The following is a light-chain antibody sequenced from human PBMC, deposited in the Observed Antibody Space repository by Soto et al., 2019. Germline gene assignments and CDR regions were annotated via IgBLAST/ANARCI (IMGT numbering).Light chain of an antibody. CDR1: SSDIGDYPY. V-gene: IGLV2-14*01. J-gene: IGLJ1*01. Sequence: QSALTQPASVSGSPGQSITISCTGTSSDIGDYPYVSWYQQHPAKVPKLIIYEVTNRPSGVTGRFSGSKSGNSASLTISGLQADDEADYYCSSYSASNTLVFGSGTKLTVL. CDR3: SSYSASNTLV. CDR2: EVT.